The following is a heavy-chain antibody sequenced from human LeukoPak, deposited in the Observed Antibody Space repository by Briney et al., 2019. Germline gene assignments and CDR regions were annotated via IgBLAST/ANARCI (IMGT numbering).Heavy chain of an antibody. Sequence: SVKVSCKTSGGTFNNYAINWVRQAPGQGLEWMGGIIPLFRTANYAQKFQGRVTITADESASTAYMELSSLRSEDTAVYYCARDPTYYGAGSYWSLYYFDYWGQGTLVTVSS. CDR1: GGTFNNYA. D-gene: IGHD3-10*01. J-gene: IGHJ4*02. CDR3: ARDPTYYGAGSYWSLYYFDY. CDR2: IIPLFRTA. V-gene: IGHV1-69*13.